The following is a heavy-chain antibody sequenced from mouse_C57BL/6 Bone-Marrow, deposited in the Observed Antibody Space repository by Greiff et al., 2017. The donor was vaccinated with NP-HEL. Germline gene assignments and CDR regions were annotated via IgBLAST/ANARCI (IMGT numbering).Heavy chain of an antibody. D-gene: IGHD2-4*01. CDR2: IYPRSGNT. J-gene: IGHJ4*01. CDR1: GYTFTSYG. Sequence: VQLQQSGAELARPGASVKLSCKASGYTFTSYGISWVKQRTGQGLEWIGEIYPRSGNTYYNETFKGKATLTADKSSSTAYMELRSLTSEDDAVYFCARSDYDYAMDYWGQGTSVTVSS. CDR3: ARSDYDYAMDY. V-gene: IGHV1-81*01.